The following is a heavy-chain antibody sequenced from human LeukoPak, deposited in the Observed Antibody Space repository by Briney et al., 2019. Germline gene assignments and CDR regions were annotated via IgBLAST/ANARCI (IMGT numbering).Heavy chain of an antibody. V-gene: IGHV1-8*01. D-gene: IGHD3-3*01. CDR3: ARVQGIFGVVITYYYYYYMDV. CDR1: GYTFTSYD. CDR2: MNPNSGNT. Sequence: ASVKVSCKASGYTFTSYDINWVRQATGQGLEWMGWMNPNSGNTGYAQKFQGRVTMTRNTSISTAYMELSSLRSEDTAVYYCARVQGIFGVVITYYYYYYMDVWGKGTTVTVSS. J-gene: IGHJ6*03.